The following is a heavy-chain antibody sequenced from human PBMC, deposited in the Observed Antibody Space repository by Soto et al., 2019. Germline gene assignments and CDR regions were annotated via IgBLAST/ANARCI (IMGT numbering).Heavy chain of an antibody. V-gene: IGHV3-23*01. D-gene: IGHD2-8*01. J-gene: IGHJ3*02. CDR3: AKDAVPYNGVWDPFDM. Sequence: EVQLLEYGGGLAQPGGSLRLSCEASGFTFSSYAMSWVRQAPGKGLEWVSSLGGGGDDTYYAESVKGRVTVSRDNSGNTLYLQMHSLREEDTAVYYCAKDAVPYNGVWDPFDMRGQGTKVIVSS. CDR2: LGGGGDDT. CDR1: GFTFSSYA.